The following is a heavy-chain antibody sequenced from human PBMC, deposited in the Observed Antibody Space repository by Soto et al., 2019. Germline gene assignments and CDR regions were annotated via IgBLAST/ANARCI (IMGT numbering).Heavy chain of an antibody. CDR1: GNTFTRYD. CDR2: MNPNSGNT. J-gene: IGHJ4*02. CDR3: ARGAPSHS. V-gene: IGHV1-8*01. Sequence: ASGKVSWKASGNTFTRYDINWVRQSTGQGLEWMGWMNPNSGNTGYAQKFQGRVTMTRNSSITTAYMELSSLRSEGTAVYFCARGAPSHSWGQGTLVTVSS.